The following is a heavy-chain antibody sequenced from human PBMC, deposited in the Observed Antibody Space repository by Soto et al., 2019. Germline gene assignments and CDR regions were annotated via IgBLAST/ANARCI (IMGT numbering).Heavy chain of an antibody. CDR1: GDSIKGNY. V-gene: IGHV4-59*08. D-gene: IGHD3-3*01. Sequence: NPSETLSLTCTVSGDSIKGNYWSWIRQPPGKGLEWIGYIYYDGSTNYNPSLKSRVTLSVDTSKNQFSLRLTSVTAADTAIYYCAYRFWSGYYTFWGQGTLVTVSS. CDR2: IYYDGST. CDR3: AYRFWSGYYTF. J-gene: IGHJ4*02.